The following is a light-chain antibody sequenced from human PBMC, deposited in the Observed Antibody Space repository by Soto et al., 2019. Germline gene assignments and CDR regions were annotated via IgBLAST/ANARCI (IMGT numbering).Light chain of an antibody. J-gene: IGLJ1*01. CDR1: SNDVGGYNY. Sequence: QSALTQPASVSGSPGQSITISCTGTSNDVGGYNYVSWYQQHPGKAPKLLIQGLTNRPSGVSDRFSGSKSGNTASLTISGLQAEDEADYYCSSYRGGSTLVFGGGTKLTVL. V-gene: IGLV2-14*01. CDR2: GLT. CDR3: SSYRGGSTLV.